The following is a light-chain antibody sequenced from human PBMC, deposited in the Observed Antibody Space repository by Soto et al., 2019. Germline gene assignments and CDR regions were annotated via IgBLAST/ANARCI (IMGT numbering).Light chain of an antibody. V-gene: IGKV1-12*01. CDR2: AAS. J-gene: IGKJ4*02. CDR3: QQANSCPLT. CDR1: QSIDRW. Sequence: DIQMTQSPSTLSASVGDRVTITCRASQSIDRWLAWYQQKSGRAPNLLIYAASSLQSRGPSWFFGSRAWTNFTLTIISRQPEDIATYYCQQANSCPLTFGGGTKVDI.